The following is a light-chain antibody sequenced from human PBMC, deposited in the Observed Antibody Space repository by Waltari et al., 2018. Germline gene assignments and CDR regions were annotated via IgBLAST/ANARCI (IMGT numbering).Light chain of an antibody. CDR3: TSYSSSSTSVV. Sequence: QSALTQPASVSGSPGQSITISCTGTSSDVGGYNYVSWYQQYPGKAPKLMIYDVSKWPSGVSNRVSGSKSGNTAALTISGLQAEDEAKYYCTSYSSSSTSVVVGGGTKLTVL. CDR2: DVS. CDR1: SSDVGGYNY. J-gene: IGLJ2*01. V-gene: IGLV2-14*01.